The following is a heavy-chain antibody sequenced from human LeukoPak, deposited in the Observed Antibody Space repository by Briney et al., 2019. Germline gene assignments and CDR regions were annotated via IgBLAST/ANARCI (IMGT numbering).Heavy chain of an antibody. CDR3: ALWSYYYYGLDV. D-gene: IGHD3-10*01. CDR1: GFTFSDRD. CDR2: SRNKAKSHTT. Sequence: GGSLRLSCAASGFTFSDRDMDWVRQAPGKGLEWVGRSRNKAKSHTTEYAASVKGRFTISRDNSNNSVWLQMNRLKTEDTAVYYCALWSYYYYGLDVWGQGTTVTVSS. J-gene: IGHJ6*02. V-gene: IGHV3-72*01.